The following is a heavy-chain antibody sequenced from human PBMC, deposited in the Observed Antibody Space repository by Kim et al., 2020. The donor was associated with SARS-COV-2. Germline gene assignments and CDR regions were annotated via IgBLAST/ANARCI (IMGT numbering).Heavy chain of an antibody. Sequence: SETLSLTCAVYGGSFSGYYWSWIRQPPGKGLEWIGEINHSGSTNYNPSLKSRVTISVDTSKNQFSLKLSSVTAADTAVYYCARLSSFMVRGVIGNRWYFDLWGRGTLVTVSS. CDR3: ARLSSFMVRGVIGNRWYFDL. D-gene: IGHD3-10*01. CDR1: GGSFSGYY. J-gene: IGHJ2*01. CDR2: INHSGST. V-gene: IGHV4-34*01.